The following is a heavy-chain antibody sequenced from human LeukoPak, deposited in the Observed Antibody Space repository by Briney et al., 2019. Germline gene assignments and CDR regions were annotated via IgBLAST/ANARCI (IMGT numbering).Heavy chain of an antibody. J-gene: IGHJ6*03. CDR1: GGSFSGYY. CDR3: AREGQLALFGYYYYYYMDV. Sequence: SETLSLTCAVYGGSFSGYYWSWIRQPPGKGLEWIGEINHSGSTNYNPSLKGRVTISVDTSKNQFSLKLSSVTAADTAVYYWAREGQLALFGYYYYYYMDVWGKGTTVTVSS. CDR2: INHSGST. D-gene: IGHD6-6*01. V-gene: IGHV4-34*01.